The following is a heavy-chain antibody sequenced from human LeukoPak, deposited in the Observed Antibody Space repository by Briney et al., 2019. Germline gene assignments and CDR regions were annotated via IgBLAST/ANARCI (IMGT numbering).Heavy chain of an antibody. CDR2: INPNSGGT. D-gene: IGHD2-15*01. CDR1: GYTFTSYY. V-gene: IGHV1-2*02. CDR3: ARGPGVVVVAATIRWFDP. J-gene: IGHJ5*02. Sequence: ASVKVSCKASGYTFTSYYMHWVRQAPGQGLEWMGWINPNSGGTNYAQKFQGRVTMTRDTSISTAHMELSSLRSEDTAVYYCARGPGVVVVAATIRWFDPWGQGTLVTVSS.